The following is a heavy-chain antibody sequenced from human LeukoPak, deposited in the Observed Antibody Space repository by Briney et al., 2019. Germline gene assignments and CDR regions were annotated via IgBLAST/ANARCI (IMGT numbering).Heavy chain of an antibody. D-gene: IGHD5-18*01. V-gene: IGHV3-21*01. Sequence: GGSLRLSCAASGFTFSSYSMNWVRQAPGKGLEWVSSISSSSSYIYYADSVKGRFTISRDNAKNSLYLQTNSLRAEDTAVYYCATGGYSYGLHYWGQGTLVTVSS. CDR3: ATGGYSYGLHY. CDR1: GFTFSSYS. J-gene: IGHJ4*02. CDR2: ISSSSSYI.